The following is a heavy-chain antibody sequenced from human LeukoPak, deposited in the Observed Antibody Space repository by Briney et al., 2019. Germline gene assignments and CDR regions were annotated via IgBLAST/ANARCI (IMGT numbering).Heavy chain of an antibody. D-gene: IGHD3-3*01. V-gene: IGHV4-59*12. J-gene: IGHJ4*02. CDR2: IYYSGST. CDR1: GGSISSYY. Sequence: PSETLSLTCTVSGGSISSYYWSWIRQPPGKGLEWIGYIYYSGSTNYNPSLKSRVTMSVDTSKNQFSLKLSSVTAADTAVYHCARSWGYDFWSGNLLDYWGQGILVTVSS. CDR3: ARSWGYDFWSGNLLDY.